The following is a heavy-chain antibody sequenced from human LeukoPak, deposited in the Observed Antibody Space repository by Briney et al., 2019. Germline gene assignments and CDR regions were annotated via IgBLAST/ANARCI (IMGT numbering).Heavy chain of an antibody. CDR1: GYTFTSYY. D-gene: IGHD5-12*01. V-gene: IGHV1-46*01. CDR3: SRGRADGYSGYDFGDY. Sequence: ASVKVSCKASGYTFTSYYMHWVRQAPGQGLEWMGIINPSGGSTDYAQEFQGRVTMARDTSISTAYMELSSLTSDDTAVYYCSRGRADGYSGYDFGDYWGQGTLVTVSS. J-gene: IGHJ4*02. CDR2: INPSGGST.